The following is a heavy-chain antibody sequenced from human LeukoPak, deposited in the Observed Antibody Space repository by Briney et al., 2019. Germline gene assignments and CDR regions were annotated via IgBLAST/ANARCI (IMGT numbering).Heavy chain of an antibody. Sequence: PSGTLSLTCAVYGGSFSGYYWSWIRQPPGKGLEWIGEINHSGSTNYNPSLKSRVTISVDTSKNQFSLKLSSVTAADTAVYYCARANYYDSSGYSRGAFDIWGQGTMVTVSS. CDR3: ARANYYDSSGYSRGAFDI. J-gene: IGHJ3*02. CDR1: GGSFSGYY. D-gene: IGHD3-22*01. V-gene: IGHV4-34*01. CDR2: INHSGST.